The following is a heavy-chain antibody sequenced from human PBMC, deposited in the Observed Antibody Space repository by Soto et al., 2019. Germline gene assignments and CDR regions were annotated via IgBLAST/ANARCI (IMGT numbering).Heavy chain of an antibody. CDR3: ARDADSSGYYDY. D-gene: IGHD3-22*01. V-gene: IGHV3-48*03. Sequence: GSLRLSCAASGFTFRSYEMNWVRQAPGKGLEWVSYISSSGSTIYYADSVKGRFTISRDNAKNSLYLQMNSLRAEDTAVYYCARDADSSGYYDYWGQGTLVTVSS. CDR1: GFTFRSYE. J-gene: IGHJ4*02. CDR2: ISSSGSTI.